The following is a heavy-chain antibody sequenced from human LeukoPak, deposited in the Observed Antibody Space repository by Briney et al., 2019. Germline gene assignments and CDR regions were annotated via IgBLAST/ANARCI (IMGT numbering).Heavy chain of an antibody. CDR2: IYYSGST. CDR3: ARGGGSGSIATGY. V-gene: IGHV4-31*03. Sequence: PSQTLSLTCTVSGGSISSGGYYWSWIRQHPGKGLEWIGYIYYSGSTYYNPPLKSRVTISVDTSKNQFSLKLSSVTAADTAVYYCARGGGSGSIATGYWGQGTLVTVSS. CDR1: GGSISSGGYY. J-gene: IGHJ4*02. D-gene: IGHD3-10*01.